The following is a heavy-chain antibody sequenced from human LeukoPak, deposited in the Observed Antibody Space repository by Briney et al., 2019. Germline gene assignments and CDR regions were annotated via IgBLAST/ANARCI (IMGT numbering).Heavy chain of an antibody. J-gene: IGHJ4*02. D-gene: IGHD4-17*01. CDR1: GVSISSSSYY. CDR2: IYYSGST. Sequence: SETLSLTCTVSGVSISSSSYYWGWIRQPPGKGLEWIGSIYYSGSTYYNPSLKSRVTISVDTSKNQFSLKLSSVTAADTAVYYCARSTVTTKGTFDYWGQGTLVTVSS. CDR3: ARSTVTTKGTFDY. V-gene: IGHV4-39*07.